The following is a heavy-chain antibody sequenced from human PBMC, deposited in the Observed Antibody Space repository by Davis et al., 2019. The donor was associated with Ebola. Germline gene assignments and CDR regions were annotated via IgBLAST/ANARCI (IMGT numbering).Heavy chain of an antibody. CDR2: INHSGST. Sequence: MPGGSLRLSCAVYGGSFSGYYWSWIRQPPGKGLEWIGEINHSGSTNYNPSLKSRVTISVDTSKNQFSLKLSSVTAADTAVYYCARTYYDILTGYYKGTYWGQGTLVTVSS. CDR3: ARTYYDILTGYYKGTY. D-gene: IGHD3-9*01. V-gene: IGHV4-34*01. CDR1: GGSFSGYY. J-gene: IGHJ4*02.